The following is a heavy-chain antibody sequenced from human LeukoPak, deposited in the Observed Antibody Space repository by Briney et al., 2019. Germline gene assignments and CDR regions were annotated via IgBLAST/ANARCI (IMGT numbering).Heavy chain of an antibody. CDR3: ARDGVRLRFLEWLLFLDY. J-gene: IGHJ4*02. Sequence: ASVKVSCKASGYTFTSYGISWVRQAPGQGLEWMGWIGAYNGNTNYAQKLQGRVTMTTDTSTSTAYMELRSLRSDDTAVYYCARDGVRLRFLEWLLFLDYWGQGTLVTVSS. D-gene: IGHD3-3*01. CDR1: GYTFTSYG. V-gene: IGHV1-18*01. CDR2: IGAYNGNT.